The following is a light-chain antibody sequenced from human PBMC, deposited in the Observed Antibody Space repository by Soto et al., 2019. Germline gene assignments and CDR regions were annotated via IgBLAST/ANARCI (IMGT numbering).Light chain of an antibody. CDR3: QQYGSSRT. CDR2: YAS. J-gene: IGKJ1*01. V-gene: IGKV3-20*01. Sequence: EIVLTQSAATLSLSPGESASLXCRASQSISSYVAWFQQKPGKAPRHLIYYASNRDTGIPARFSGSGCGTGFILTISRLEPEDLAVYDCQQYGSSRTFGQGTKVDIK. CDR1: QSISSY.